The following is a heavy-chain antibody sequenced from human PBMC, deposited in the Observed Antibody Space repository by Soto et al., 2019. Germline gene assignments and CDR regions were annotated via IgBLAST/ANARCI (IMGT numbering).Heavy chain of an antibody. CDR1: GYTFTSYG. D-gene: IGHD2-15*01. CDR3: ARTRYCSGGSCYRFDP. Sequence: QVQLVQSGAEVKKPGASVKVSCKASGYTFTSYGISWVRQAPGQGIEWMGWISSYNGNTNYAQKLQGRVTMTTDTSTSTAYMELRSLRSDATDVYYCARTRYCSGGSCYRFDPWGQGTLVTVSS. CDR2: ISSYNGNT. V-gene: IGHV1-18*01. J-gene: IGHJ5*02.